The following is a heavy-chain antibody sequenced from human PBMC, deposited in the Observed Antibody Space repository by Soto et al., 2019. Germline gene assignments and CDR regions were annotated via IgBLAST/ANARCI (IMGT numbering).Heavy chain of an antibody. CDR2: IKQDGSEK. V-gene: IGHV3-7*01. Sequence: PGGSLRLSCAASGFTFSSYWMSWVRQAPGKGLEWVANIKQDGSEKYYVDSVKGRFTISRDNAKNSLYLQMNSLRAEDTAVYYCAIDMSSSWEDYYYYYGMDVWGQGTTVTVSS. CDR3: AIDMSSSWEDYYYYYGMDV. J-gene: IGHJ6*02. D-gene: IGHD6-13*01. CDR1: GFTFSSYW.